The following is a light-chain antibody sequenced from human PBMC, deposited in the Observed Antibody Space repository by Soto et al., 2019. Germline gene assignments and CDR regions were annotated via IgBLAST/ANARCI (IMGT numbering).Light chain of an antibody. J-gene: IGLJ1*01. V-gene: IGLV2-14*03. CDR1: HNDIGTYDY. Sequence: QSVLTQPTSVSGSPGQSITISCTGNHNDIGTYDYVSWYQQRPGRAPRLLIHGVTTRPSGISGRFSASKSGLTASLTISGLQPEDEADYYCSSFTSSYFYVFGPGTKVT. CDR2: GVT. CDR3: SSFTSSYFYV.